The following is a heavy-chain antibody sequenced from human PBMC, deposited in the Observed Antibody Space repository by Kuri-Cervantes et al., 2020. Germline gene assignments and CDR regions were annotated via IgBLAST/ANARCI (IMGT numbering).Heavy chain of an antibody. V-gene: IGHV4-34*01. Sequence: GSLRLSCAVHGGSFSGYYWSWIRQPLGKGLEWIGEINHSGSTNYNPSLKSRVTISVDTSKNQFSLKLSSVAAADTAVYYCARRQIVVVTAIHDAFDIWGQGTMVTVSS. CDR2: INHSGST. CDR3: ARRQIVVVTAIHDAFDI. J-gene: IGHJ3*02. CDR1: GGSFSGYY. D-gene: IGHD2-21*02.